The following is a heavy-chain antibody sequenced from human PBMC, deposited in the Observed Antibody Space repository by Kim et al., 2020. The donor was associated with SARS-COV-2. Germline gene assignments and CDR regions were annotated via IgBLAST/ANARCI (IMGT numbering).Heavy chain of an antibody. D-gene: IGHD3-10*01. CDR2: LYYTGST. J-gene: IGHJ4*02. Sequence: SETLSLTCNVSGVSITTYYWTWIRQPPGKGLEWIGYLYYTGSTNYNTSLRSRVIISLDTPKNQVSLRLRSVTAADTAVYYCARLDSGSLRDWGQGTLVTVSS. CDR1: GVSITTYY. V-gene: IGHV4-59*01. CDR3: ARLDSGSLRD.